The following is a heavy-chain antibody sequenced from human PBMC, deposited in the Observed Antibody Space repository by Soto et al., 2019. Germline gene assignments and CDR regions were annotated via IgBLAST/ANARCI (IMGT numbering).Heavy chain of an antibody. V-gene: IGHV3-33*01. Sequence: QVQLVESGGGVVQPGRSLRLSCAASGFTFSSYGMHWVRQAPGKGLEWVAVIWYDGSNKYYADSVKGRFTISRDNSKNPLYLQMTSLRAEDTAVYYCARGFRLRAPYYCYGMDVWGQGTTVTVS. CDR2: IWYDGSNK. CDR3: ARGFRLRAPYYCYGMDV. CDR1: GFTFSSYG. J-gene: IGHJ6*02.